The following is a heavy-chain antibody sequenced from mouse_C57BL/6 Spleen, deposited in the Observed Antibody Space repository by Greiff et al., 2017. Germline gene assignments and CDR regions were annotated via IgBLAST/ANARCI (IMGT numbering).Heavy chain of an antibody. CDR2: IYPRSGNT. J-gene: IGHJ2*01. CDR3: ARWTGPYYFDY. D-gene: IGHD4-1*01. V-gene: IGHV1-81*01. Sequence: QVQLQQSGAELARPGASVKLSCKASGYTFTSYGISWVKQRTGQGLEWIGEIYPRSGNTYYNEKFKGKATLTADKSSSTAYMELRSMTSEDSAVYFCARWTGPYYFDYWGQGTTLTVSS. CDR1: GYTFTSYG.